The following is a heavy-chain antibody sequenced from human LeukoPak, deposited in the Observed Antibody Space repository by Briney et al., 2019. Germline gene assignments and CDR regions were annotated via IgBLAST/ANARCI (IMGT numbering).Heavy chain of an antibody. J-gene: IGHJ4*02. V-gene: IGHV1-69*01. CDR3: ARDQGYCGGDCYSTFDY. Sequence: SVKVSYKASGGTFSSYAISWVRQAPGQGLEWMGGIIPIFGTANYAQKFQGRVTITADESTSTAYMELSSLRSEDTAVYYCARDQGYCGGDCYSTFDYWGQGTLVTVSS. CDR1: GGTFSSYA. D-gene: IGHD2-21*02. CDR2: IIPIFGTA.